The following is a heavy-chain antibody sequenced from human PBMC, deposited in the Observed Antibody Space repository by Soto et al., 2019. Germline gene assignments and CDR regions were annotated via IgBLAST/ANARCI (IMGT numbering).Heavy chain of an antibody. CDR3: AGVTYHYDGNGYTFTN. Sequence: QVPLQESGPRLVKPSETVSLACTVPGASLGRYSSYWSWLRLPAGKGLEWIGRISIVGLVSAGDSTAYNPSLKSRVTISVDKSTNRLSLILRSVTVADTAVYFCAGVTYHYDGNGYTFTNWGRGTQVTVSS. CDR2: ISIVGLVSAGDST. J-gene: IGHJ4*02. D-gene: IGHD3-22*01. CDR1: GASLGRYSSY. V-gene: IGHV4-61*02.